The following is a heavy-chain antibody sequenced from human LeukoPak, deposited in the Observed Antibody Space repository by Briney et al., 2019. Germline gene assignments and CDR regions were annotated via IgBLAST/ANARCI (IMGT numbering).Heavy chain of an antibody. D-gene: IGHD6-13*01. V-gene: IGHV5-51*01. CDR1: GYSFTSYW. CDR3: ARAGIAAAGKDAFDI. J-gene: IGHJ3*02. CDR2: IYPGDSDT. Sequence: GESLKISCKGSGYSFTSYWIGWVRQMPGKGLEWMGIIYPGDSDTRYSPSFQGQVTISADKSISTAYLQWSSLKASDTAMYYCARAGIAAAGKDAFDIWGQGTMVTVSS.